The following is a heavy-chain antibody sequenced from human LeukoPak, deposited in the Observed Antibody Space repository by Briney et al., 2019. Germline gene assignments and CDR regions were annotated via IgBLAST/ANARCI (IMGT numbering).Heavy chain of an antibody. D-gene: IGHD3-3*01. V-gene: IGHV1-46*01. Sequence: ASVKVSCKASGYTFTGYYMHWVRQAPGQGLEWMGIINPSGGSTSYAQKFQGRVTMTRDTSTSTVYMELSSLRSEDTAVYYCARGVTIFGVVIMGVFDYWGQGTLVTVSS. CDR2: INPSGGST. J-gene: IGHJ4*02. CDR1: GYTFTGYY. CDR3: ARGVTIFGVVIMGVFDY.